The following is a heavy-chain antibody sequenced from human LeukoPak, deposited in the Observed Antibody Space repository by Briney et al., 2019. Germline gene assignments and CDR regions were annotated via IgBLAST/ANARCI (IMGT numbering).Heavy chain of an antibody. V-gene: IGHV4-39*01. CDR3: ARHGDDAYGYVPDY. D-gene: IGHD5-18*01. CDR1: GSSISSTRCV. J-gene: IGHJ4*02. Sequence: PSETLSLTCTVSGSSISSTRCVGAWIRQSPGTGLEWIGSIYYNGSTYYTPSLKSRVTISVDTSKNQFSLNLGSVTAAASGVYYCARHGDDAYGYVPDYWGQGTLVTVSS. CDR2: IYYNGST.